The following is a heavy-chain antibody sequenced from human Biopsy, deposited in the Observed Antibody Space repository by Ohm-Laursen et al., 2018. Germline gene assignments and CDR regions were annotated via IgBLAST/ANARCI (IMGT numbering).Heavy chain of an antibody. CDR2: IKEDGSEK. CDR1: GFTFSSSW. Sequence: SLRLSCSASGFTFSSSWMTWVRQAPGKGLEWVASIKEDGSEKFYVDSVKGRFTISRDNAQKSLYLQMNSLRVEDTAVHCCARGRSMDVWGQGTTVTVSS. CDR3: ARGRSMDV. V-gene: IGHV3-7*01. J-gene: IGHJ6*02.